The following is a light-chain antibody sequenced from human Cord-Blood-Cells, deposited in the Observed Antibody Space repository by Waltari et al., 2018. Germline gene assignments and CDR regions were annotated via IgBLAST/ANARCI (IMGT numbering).Light chain of an antibody. CDR1: QSVSSY. J-gene: IGKJ4*01. CDR2: DAS. Sequence: EIVLTQSPATLSLSPGERATLSCRASQSVSSYLAWYQQKPGQAPRLLIYDASTRATGIPARLSGSGSGTDFTLTISSLEPEDFAVYYCQQRSNWPLTFGGGTKLEIK. CDR3: QQRSNWPLT. V-gene: IGKV3-11*01.